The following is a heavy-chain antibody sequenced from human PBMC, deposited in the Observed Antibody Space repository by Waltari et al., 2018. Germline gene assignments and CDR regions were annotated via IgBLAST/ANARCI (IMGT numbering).Heavy chain of an antibody. CDR1: GFTFNNFA. CDR3: TKAALPGPPGYFDL. V-gene: IGHV3-23*01. CDR2: LSGSGGST. J-gene: IGHJ2*01. Sequence: EVQLLESGGGLVQPGGSLRLSCVASGFTFNNFAMSWVRKAPGKGLEWVAALSGSGGSTYYSHSVKGRITISRDNSKNTLYLQVNSLGAGDTAVYYCTKAALPGPPGYFDLWGRGTLVTVSS.